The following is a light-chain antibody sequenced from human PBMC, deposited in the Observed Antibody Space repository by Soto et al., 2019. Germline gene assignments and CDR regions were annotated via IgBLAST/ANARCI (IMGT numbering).Light chain of an antibody. CDR1: QSVSSSY. CDR2: DAS. J-gene: IGKJ3*01. V-gene: IGKV3-11*01. CDR3: QQCSNWPPEVT. Sequence: EIVLTQSPGTLSLSPGERATLSCRASQSVSSSYLAWYQQKPGQAPRLLIYDASNRATGIPARFSGSGSGTDFTLTISSLEHEDFAVYYCQQCSNWPPEVTFGPGTKVDIK.